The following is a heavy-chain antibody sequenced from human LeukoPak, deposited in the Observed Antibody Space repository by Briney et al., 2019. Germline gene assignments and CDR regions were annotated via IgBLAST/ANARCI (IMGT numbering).Heavy chain of an antibody. CDR3: AILDSPLGGGWFDP. D-gene: IGHD3-16*01. CDR2: IYPDDSDT. V-gene: IGHV5-51*01. CDR1: GYSFNRYW. Sequence: GESLKISCKGSGYSFNRYWIGWVRQTPGKGLEWMRIIYPDDSDTRYSPSFQGQVTISADKSISTAYLQWSSLKASDTAMYYCAILDSPLGGGWFDPWGQGTLVTVSS. J-gene: IGHJ5*02.